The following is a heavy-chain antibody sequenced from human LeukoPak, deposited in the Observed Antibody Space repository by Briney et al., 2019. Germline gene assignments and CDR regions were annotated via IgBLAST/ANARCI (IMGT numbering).Heavy chain of an antibody. CDR3: ARDSAIWQQLVRGWFDP. CDR2: INAGNGNT. V-gene: IGHV1-3*01. D-gene: IGHD6-13*01. J-gene: IGHJ5*02. Sequence: GASVKVSCKASGYTFTSYAMHWVRQAPGQRLEWMGWINAGNGNTKYSQKFQGRVTITRDTSASTAYMELSSLRSEDTAVYYCARDSAIWQQLVRGWFDPWGQRTLVTVSS. CDR1: GYTFTSYA.